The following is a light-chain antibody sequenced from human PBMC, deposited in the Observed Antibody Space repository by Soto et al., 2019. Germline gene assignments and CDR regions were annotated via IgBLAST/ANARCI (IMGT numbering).Light chain of an antibody. Sequence: DIQMTQSPSTLSASVGDRVTITCRASQSISSWLAWYQQKPGTAPTLLIYKASTLQSGVPSRFSGSGSGTEFTLTISSLQPDDSATYYCQQYNDNWTFGQGTKVDSK. V-gene: IGKV1-5*03. CDR1: QSISSW. J-gene: IGKJ1*01. CDR2: KAS. CDR3: QQYNDNWT.